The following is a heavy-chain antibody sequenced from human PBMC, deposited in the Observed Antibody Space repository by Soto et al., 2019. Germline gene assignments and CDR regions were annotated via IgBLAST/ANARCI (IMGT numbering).Heavy chain of an antibody. Sequence: PSETLSLTCTVSGGSISSYYWSWIRQPPGKGLEWIGYIYYSGSTNYNPSLKSRVTISVDTSKNQFSLKLSSVTAADTAVYYCARDHHGSGLYYYYGMDVWGQGTTVTVSS. J-gene: IGHJ6*02. D-gene: IGHD3-10*01. V-gene: IGHV4-59*01. CDR1: GGSISSYY. CDR2: IYYSGST. CDR3: ARDHHGSGLYYYYGMDV.